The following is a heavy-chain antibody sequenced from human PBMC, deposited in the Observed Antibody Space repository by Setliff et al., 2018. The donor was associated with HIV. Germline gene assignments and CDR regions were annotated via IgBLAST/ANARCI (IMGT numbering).Heavy chain of an antibody. CDR2: INHSGST. CDR3: ATGITVAPDY. Sequence: TLSLTCAVYGESFSAYFWSWIRQPPGKGLEWIGLINHSGSTNYNPSLKSRVTISLGTSKNQFSLKMTSVTAADTAVYYCATGITVAPDYWGQGSLVTVS. CDR1: GESFSAYF. J-gene: IGHJ4*02. V-gene: IGHV4-34*01. D-gene: IGHD6-19*01.